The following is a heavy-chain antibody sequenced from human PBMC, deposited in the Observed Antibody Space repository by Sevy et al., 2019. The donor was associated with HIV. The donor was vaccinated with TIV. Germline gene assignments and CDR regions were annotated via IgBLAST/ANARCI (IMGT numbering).Heavy chain of an antibody. J-gene: IGHJ4*02. D-gene: IGHD1-26*01. Sequence: SQTISLTCAVSGYSISSGYYWGWIRQPPGKGLEWIGSIYHSGSTYYNPSLKSRVTISVDTSKNQFSLKLSSVTAADTAVYYCARETSYSGSYYSTYYFDYWGQGTLVTVSS. V-gene: IGHV4-38-2*02. CDR2: IYHSGST. CDR3: ARETSYSGSYYSTYYFDY. CDR1: GYSISSGYY.